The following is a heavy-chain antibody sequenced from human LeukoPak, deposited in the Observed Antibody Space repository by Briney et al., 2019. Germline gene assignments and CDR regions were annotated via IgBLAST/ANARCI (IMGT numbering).Heavy chain of an antibody. V-gene: IGHV3-21*01. Sequence: GGSLRLSCAASGFTFSSYSMNWVRQAPGKGLEWVSSISSSSSYIYYADSVKGRFTISRDNAKNSLYLQMNSLRAEDTAVNYCARSTVGLLWFGESIDYWGQGTLVTVSS. CDR2: ISSSSSYI. CDR1: GFTFSSYS. D-gene: IGHD3-10*01. J-gene: IGHJ4*02. CDR3: ARSTVGLLWFGESIDY.